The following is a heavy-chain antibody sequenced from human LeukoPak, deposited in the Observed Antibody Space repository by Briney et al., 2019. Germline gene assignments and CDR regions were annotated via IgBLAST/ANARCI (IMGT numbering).Heavy chain of an antibody. D-gene: IGHD3-16*02. J-gene: IGHJ4*02. Sequence: PGGSLRLSCAASGFTFSSYWMSWVRQAPGKGLEWVANIKQDGSEKYYVDSVKGRFTISRDNAKNSLYLQMSSLRAEDTAVYYCAASEGLYVWGSYRLDYWGQGTLVTVSS. V-gene: IGHV3-7*01. CDR2: IKQDGSEK. CDR3: AASEGLYVWGSYRLDY. CDR1: GFTFSSYW.